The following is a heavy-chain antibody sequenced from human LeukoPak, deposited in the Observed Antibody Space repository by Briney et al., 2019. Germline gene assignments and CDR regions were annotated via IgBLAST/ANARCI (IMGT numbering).Heavy chain of an antibody. V-gene: IGHV3-30*02. J-gene: IGHJ4*02. CDR1: GFTFSSYG. CDR2: IRYDGSNK. D-gene: IGHD3-10*02. Sequence: GGSLRLSCAASGFTFSSYGMHWVRQAPGKGLEWVAFIRYDGSNKYYADSVKGRFTISRDNSKNTLYLQMNSLRAEGTAVYYCAKGLVRGVMANFDYWGQGTLVTVSS. CDR3: AKGLVRGVMANFDY.